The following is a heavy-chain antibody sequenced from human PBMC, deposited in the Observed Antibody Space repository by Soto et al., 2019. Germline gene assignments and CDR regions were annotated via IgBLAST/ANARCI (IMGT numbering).Heavy chain of an antibody. V-gene: IGHV1-46*03. D-gene: IGHD5-12*01. CDR1: GYTFTSYY. Sequence: QVQLVQSGAEVKKPGASVKVSCKASGYTFTSYYMHWVRQAPGQGLEWMGIINPSGGSTSYAQKFQGRGTMTRDTSTSTVYMELSSLRSEDTAVYYCASTIVATIGPFRYWGQGTLVTVSS. J-gene: IGHJ4*02. CDR3: ASTIVATIGPFRY. CDR2: INPSGGST.